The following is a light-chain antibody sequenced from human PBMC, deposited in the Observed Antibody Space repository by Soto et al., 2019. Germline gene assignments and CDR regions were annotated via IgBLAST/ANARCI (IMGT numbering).Light chain of an antibody. J-gene: IGKJ1*01. CDR1: QSISVW. CDR3: QQYNSYSPT. CDR2: KAS. Sequence: DIQIIQSPSTLSSSVLERVTITCGASQSISVWLAWYQQKAGKAPNLLIYKASRLESGVPSRFSGSGSETEFTLTISGLQPGDSATYYCQQYNSYSPTFGQGTKVDI. V-gene: IGKV1-5*03.